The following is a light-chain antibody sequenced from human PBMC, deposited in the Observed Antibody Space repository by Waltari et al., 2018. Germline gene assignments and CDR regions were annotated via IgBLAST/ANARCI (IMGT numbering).Light chain of an antibody. Sequence: EIVLTQSPAILSLSPGERASLSCRASQSVTNYLAWYQQKPGPAPRLLIYDTSNRATGIPARFSGSGFGTDFTLTISSLEPEDFAVYYCQQRRDWPLTFGGGTKVEIK. CDR3: QQRRDWPLT. V-gene: IGKV3-11*01. CDR2: DTS. CDR1: QSVTNY. J-gene: IGKJ4*01.